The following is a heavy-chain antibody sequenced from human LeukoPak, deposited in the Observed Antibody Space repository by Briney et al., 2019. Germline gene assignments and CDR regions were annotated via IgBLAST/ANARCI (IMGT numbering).Heavy chain of an antibody. Sequence: GGSLRLSCAASGFTFSSFWMNWVRQAPGKGLEWVANIKRDGSEKYYVDSVKGRFTISRDNAKNSLYLQMNSLIADETAVYYCPKEGAYPILTHDSWGPGALVTVSS. V-gene: IGHV3-7*01. CDR3: PKEGAYPILTHDS. D-gene: IGHD2-2*02. J-gene: IGHJ5*01. CDR2: IKRDGSEK. CDR1: GFTFSSFW.